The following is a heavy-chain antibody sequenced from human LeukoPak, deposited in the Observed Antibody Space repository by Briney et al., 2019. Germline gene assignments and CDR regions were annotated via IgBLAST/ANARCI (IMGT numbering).Heavy chain of an antibody. CDR3: ARHVSTSESENFDY. CDR1: GVSISSYY. Sequence: SETLSLTCTVSGVSISSYYWSWIRQPPGKGLEWIGYIYTSGSTNHNPSLKSRVTISVDTSKNQFSLKLSSVTAADTAVYYCARHVSTSESENFDYWGQGTLVTVSS. V-gene: IGHV4-4*09. J-gene: IGHJ4*02. D-gene: IGHD3-10*02. CDR2: IYTSGST.